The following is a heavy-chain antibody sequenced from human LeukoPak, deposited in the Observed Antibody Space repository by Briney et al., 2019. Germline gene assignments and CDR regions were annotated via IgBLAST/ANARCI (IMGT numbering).Heavy chain of an antibody. D-gene: IGHD3-16*01. CDR3: ARGYGGVVDY. Sequence: RGSLRLSCAASGFIFSVNDMHWVRQTTGKGLEWVSVIGSAGDTYYAGSVKGRFTISRENAKNSLYLQMNSLRAGDTAVYYCARGYGGVVDYWGQGTLVTVSS. CDR2: IGSAGDT. V-gene: IGHV3-13*01. CDR1: GFIFSVND. J-gene: IGHJ4*02.